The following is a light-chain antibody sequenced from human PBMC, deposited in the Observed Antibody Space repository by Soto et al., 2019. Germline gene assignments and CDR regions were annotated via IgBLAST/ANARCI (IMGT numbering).Light chain of an antibody. J-gene: IGLJ2*01. Sequence: QSALTQPASVSGSPGQSITISCTGTATDIGNYNYVSWYQQYPGKAPKLLIYEVVRRPSGVSNRFSASKSGNTASLTISGLQPEDEADYYCSSYSYLDIPVLLGGGTKLTVL. V-gene: IGLV2-14*01. CDR2: EVV. CDR3: SSYSYLDIPVL. CDR1: ATDIGNYNY.